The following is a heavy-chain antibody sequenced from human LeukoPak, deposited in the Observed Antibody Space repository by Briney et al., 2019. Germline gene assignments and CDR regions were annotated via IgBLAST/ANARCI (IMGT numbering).Heavy chain of an antibody. CDR2: INSDGSST. D-gene: IGHD3-16*02. Sequence: SGGSLRLSCAASGFTFSSYWMHWVRQAPGKGLVWVSRINSDGSSTSYADSAKGRFTISRDNAKNTLYLQMNSLRAEDTAVYYCARDLPYYDYVWGSYRYTDYFDYWGQGTLVTVSS. CDR1: GFTFSSYW. J-gene: IGHJ4*02. V-gene: IGHV3-74*01. CDR3: ARDLPYYDYVWGSYRYTDYFDY.